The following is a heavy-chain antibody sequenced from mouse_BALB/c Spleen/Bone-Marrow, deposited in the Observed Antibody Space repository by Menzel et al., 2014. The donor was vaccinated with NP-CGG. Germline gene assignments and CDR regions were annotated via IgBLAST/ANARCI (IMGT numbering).Heavy chain of an antibody. D-gene: IGHD2-1*01. Sequence: EVMLVESGGGLVQPGGSLRLSCATSGFTFTDYYMSWVRQPPGKALEWLGFIRNKANGYTTEYSASVKGRFTISRDNSQSILYLQMNTLRAEDSATYYCAGDCGNYVRFAYWGQGTLVTVSA. CDR3: AGDCGNYVRFAY. V-gene: IGHV7-3*02. CDR2: IRNKANGYTT. J-gene: IGHJ3*01. CDR1: GFTFTDYY.